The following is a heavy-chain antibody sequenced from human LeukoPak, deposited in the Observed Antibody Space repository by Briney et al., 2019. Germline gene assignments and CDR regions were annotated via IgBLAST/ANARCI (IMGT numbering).Heavy chain of an antibody. CDR2: INWSGAST. Sequence: GGSLPLSCPASGFTFDYSGLRWVRQAPGRGLAWVSGINWSGASTGYADSVKGRFTISRDNAKNSLYLQMNSLRAEDTAFYYCARAPGYQFLTNWGQGTLVTVSS. D-gene: IGHD6-13*01. J-gene: IGHJ4*02. CDR1: GFTFDYSG. V-gene: IGHV3-20*04. CDR3: ARAPGYQFLTN.